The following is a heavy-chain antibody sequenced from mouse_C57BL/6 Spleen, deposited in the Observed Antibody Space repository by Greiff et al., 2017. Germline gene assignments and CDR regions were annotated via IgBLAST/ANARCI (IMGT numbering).Heavy chain of an antibody. Sequence: EVKVVESGGGLVQPGGSLSLSCAASGFTFTDYYMSWVRQPPGKALEWLGFIRNKANGYTTEYSASVKGRFTISRDNSQSILYLQMNALRAEDSATYYCARSTLDGSSPWYFDVWGTGTTVTVSS. CDR2: IRNKANGYTT. CDR1: GFTFTDYY. CDR3: ARSTLDGSSPWYFDV. D-gene: IGHD1-1*01. J-gene: IGHJ1*03. V-gene: IGHV7-3*01.